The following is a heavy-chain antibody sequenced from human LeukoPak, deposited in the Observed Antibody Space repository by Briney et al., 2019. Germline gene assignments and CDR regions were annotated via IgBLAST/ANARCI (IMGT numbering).Heavy chain of an antibody. CDR1: GGTFSSYA. Sequence: SVKVSCKASGGTFSSYAISWVRQAPGQGLEWMGRIIPILGIANYAQKFQGRVTITADKSTSTAYMELSSLRAEDTAVYYCARGTAGGVINWGIDYWGQGTLVTVSS. CDR3: ARGTAGGVINWGIDY. J-gene: IGHJ4*02. D-gene: IGHD3-16*02. V-gene: IGHV1-69*04. CDR2: IIPILGIA.